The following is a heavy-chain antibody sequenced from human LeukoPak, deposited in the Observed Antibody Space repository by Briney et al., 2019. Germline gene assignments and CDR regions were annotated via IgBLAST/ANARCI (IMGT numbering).Heavy chain of an antibody. CDR2: IYPGDSNT. CDR1: GYTFANYW. J-gene: IGHJ4*02. V-gene: IGHV5-51*01. CDR3: ARRDEGYCSGGSCYSY. Sequence: GESLKISCKGSGYTFANYWIGWVRQMPGKGLEWMAIIYPGDSNTRYSPSFQGQVTISADKSINTAYLQWSSLKASDTAMYYCARRDEGYCSGGSCYSYWGQGTLVTVSS. D-gene: IGHD2-15*01.